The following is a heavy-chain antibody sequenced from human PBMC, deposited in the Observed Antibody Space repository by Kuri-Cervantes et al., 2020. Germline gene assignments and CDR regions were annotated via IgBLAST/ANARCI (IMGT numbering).Heavy chain of an antibody. V-gene: IGHV1-46*01. CDR2: INPSDWSI. CDR1: GYTFTSYH. Sequence: AVNVSCKASGYTFTSYHVNWVRQAPGQGLEWMGLINPSDWSIYYEQKFQGRVNMTWDTSTSTVYMELSSLRSEETAVFYCAGGGDDYLGYFDLLGRGTLVTVSS. J-gene: IGHJ2*01. D-gene: IGHD5-24*01. CDR3: AGGGDDYLGYFDL.